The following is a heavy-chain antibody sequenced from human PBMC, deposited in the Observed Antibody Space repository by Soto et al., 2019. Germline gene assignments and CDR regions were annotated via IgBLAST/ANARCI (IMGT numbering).Heavy chain of an antibody. V-gene: IGHV1-69*06. CDR3: AKETLPYYGSGSPPYYYYGMGV. Sequence: SVKLSCKASGGTFSSYAISLVRQAPGQGLEWMGGIIPIFGTANYAQKLQGRVTITADNSKNTLYLQMNSLRAEDTAVYYCAKETLPYYGSGSPPYYYYGMGVWGQGTTVTVSS. CDR1: GGTFSSYA. J-gene: IGHJ6*02. D-gene: IGHD3-10*01. CDR2: IIPIFGTA.